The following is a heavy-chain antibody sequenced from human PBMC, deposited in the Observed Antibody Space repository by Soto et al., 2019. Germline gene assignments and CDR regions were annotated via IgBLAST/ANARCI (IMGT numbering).Heavy chain of an antibody. V-gene: IGHV4-59*12. D-gene: IGHD3-3*01. J-gene: IGHJ5*02. CDR1: GDSISTFY. CDR3: ARGRFITIFGVVIIRGWFDP. Sequence: PSETLSLTCTVSGDSISTFYWGWMRQSPGKELEWIGYVYYTGSTNYNPSLKSRVTISVDTSKNQFSLKLSSVTAADTAVYYCARGRFITIFGVVIIRGWFDPWGQGTLVTVSS. CDR2: VYYTGST.